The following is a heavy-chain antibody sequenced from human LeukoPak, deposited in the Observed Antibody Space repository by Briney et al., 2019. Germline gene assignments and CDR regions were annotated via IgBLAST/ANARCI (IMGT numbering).Heavy chain of an antibody. D-gene: IGHD6-13*01. V-gene: IGHV3-21*01. CDR3: ARSSQEQLDHLDY. CDR2: ISSSGTYV. Sequence: GGSLRLSCAASGFTFSSYSMNWVRQAPGKGLEWVSSISSSGTYVYYADSVKGRFTISRDNAKNSLYLQMNSLRAEDTAVYYCARSSQEQLDHLDYWGQGTLVTLSS. J-gene: IGHJ4*02. CDR1: GFTFSSYS.